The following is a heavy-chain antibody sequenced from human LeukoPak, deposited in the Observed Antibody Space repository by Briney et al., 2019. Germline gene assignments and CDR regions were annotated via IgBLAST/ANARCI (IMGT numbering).Heavy chain of an antibody. Sequence: PSETLSLTCAVYGGSFSGYYWSWIRQPPGKGLEWIGEINHSGSTNYNPSLKSRVTISVDTSKNQFSLKLSSVTAGDAAVYYCARLYGGKPFDYWGQGTLVTVSS. V-gene: IGHV4-34*01. J-gene: IGHJ4*02. CDR3: ARLYGGKPFDY. D-gene: IGHD4-23*01. CDR2: INHSGST. CDR1: GGSFSGYY.